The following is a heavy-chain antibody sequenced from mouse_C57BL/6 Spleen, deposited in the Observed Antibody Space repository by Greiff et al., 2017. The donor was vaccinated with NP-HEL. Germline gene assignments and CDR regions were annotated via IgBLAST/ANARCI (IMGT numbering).Heavy chain of an antibody. CDR1: GFTFSDYY. Sequence: EVQVVESEGGLVQPGSSMKLSCTASGFTFSDYYMAWVRQVPEKGLEWVANINYDGSSTYYLDSLKSRFIISRDNAKNILYLQMSSLKSEDTATYYCARAQLRGWYFDVWGTGTTVTVSS. J-gene: IGHJ1*03. CDR3: ARAQLRGWYFDV. CDR2: INYDGSST. D-gene: IGHD1-1*01. V-gene: IGHV5-16*01.